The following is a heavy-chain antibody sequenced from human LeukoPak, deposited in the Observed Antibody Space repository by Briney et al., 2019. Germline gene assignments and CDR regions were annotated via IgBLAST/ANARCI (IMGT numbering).Heavy chain of an antibody. CDR1: GFIFNDYE. CDR2: ISGSGISI. Sequence: GGSLRLSCVASGFIFNDYEMNWVRQAPGKGLEWVSYISGSGISIHYADSVKGRFTISRDNAKNSLYLQMNSLRAEDTAVYYCARGSQWLADYWGQGTLVTVSS. J-gene: IGHJ4*02. V-gene: IGHV3-48*03. D-gene: IGHD6-19*01. CDR3: ARGSQWLADY.